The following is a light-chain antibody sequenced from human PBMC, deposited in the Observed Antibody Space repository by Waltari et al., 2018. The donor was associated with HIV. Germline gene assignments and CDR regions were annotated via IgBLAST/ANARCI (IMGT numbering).Light chain of an antibody. CDR2: KTS. Sequence: DIQMTQSPATLSASVGDSVTITCRASQDISSWLAWYQQKPGKPPNILISKTSILERGVPSRFRGSRSATEFTLTITSLQPEDFATYYCQQYNSYSRTFGQGTNVEVK. CDR3: QQYNSYSRT. V-gene: IGKV1-5*03. J-gene: IGKJ1*01. CDR1: QDISSW.